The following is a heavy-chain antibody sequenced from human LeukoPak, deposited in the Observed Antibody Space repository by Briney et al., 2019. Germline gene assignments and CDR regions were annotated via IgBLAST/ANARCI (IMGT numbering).Heavy chain of an antibody. CDR1: GFTLSSYV. CDR3: ARDMVRGVIDY. Sequence: GGSLRLSCAASGFTLSSYVMEWVRQAPGKGLEWVAVISYDGSNKYYADSVKGRFTISRDNAKNSLYLQMNSLRAEDTAVYYCARDMVRGVIDYWGQGTLVTVSS. D-gene: IGHD3-10*01. V-gene: IGHV3-30-3*01. J-gene: IGHJ4*02. CDR2: ISYDGSNK.